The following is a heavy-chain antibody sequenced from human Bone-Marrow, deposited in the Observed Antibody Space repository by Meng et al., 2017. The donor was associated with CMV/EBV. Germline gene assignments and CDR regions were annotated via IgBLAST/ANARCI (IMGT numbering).Heavy chain of an antibody. CDR3: ARDLFLGLCSDSQCRSWFDP. CDR1: GFSFSTYS. D-gene: IGHD3-22*01. CDR2: ISGSGKYI. Sequence: GGSLRLSCAASGFSFSTYSMNWVRQAPGKGLEWVSSISGSGKYIFNADSVKGRFTISRDNAKNSLFLQMNSLRAEDTGVYYCARDLFLGLCSDSQCRSWFDPWGQGTLVTVSS. J-gene: IGHJ5*02. V-gene: IGHV3-21*01.